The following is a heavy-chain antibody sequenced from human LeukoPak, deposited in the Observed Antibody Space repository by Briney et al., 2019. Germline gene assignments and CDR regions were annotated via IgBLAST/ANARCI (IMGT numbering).Heavy chain of an antibody. CDR1: GFTFSSYS. Sequence: GRSLRLSCAASGFTFSSYSMNWVRQAPGKGLEWVSSISSSSSYIYYADSVKGRFTISRDNAKNSLYLQMNSLRAEDTAVYYCARVRPPAGAIDYWGQGTLVTVSS. V-gene: IGHV3-21*01. CDR2: ISSSSSYI. J-gene: IGHJ4*02. CDR3: ARVRPPAGAIDY. D-gene: IGHD6-6*01.